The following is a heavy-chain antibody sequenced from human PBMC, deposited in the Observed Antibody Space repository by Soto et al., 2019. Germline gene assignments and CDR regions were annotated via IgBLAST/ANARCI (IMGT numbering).Heavy chain of an antibody. CDR3: ARGYYDFWSGYPGLDAFDI. J-gene: IGHJ3*02. V-gene: IGHV1-18*04. D-gene: IGHD3-3*01. CDR1: GYTFTSYY. CDR2: ISAYNGNT. Sequence: GASVKVSCKASGYTFTSYYMHWVRQAPGQGLEWMGWISAYNGNTSYAQKLQGRVTMTTDTSTSTAYMELRSLRSDDTAVYYCARGYYDFWSGYPGLDAFDIWGQGTMVTVSS.